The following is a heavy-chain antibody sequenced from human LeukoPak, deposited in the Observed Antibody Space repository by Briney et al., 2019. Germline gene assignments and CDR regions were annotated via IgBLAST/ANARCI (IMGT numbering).Heavy chain of an antibody. J-gene: IGHJ3*02. Sequence: PSETLSLTCTVSGYSVSSGYYWGWIRQPPGKGLEWIGSIYYSGSTYYNPSLKSRVTISVDTSKNQFSLKLSSVTAADTAVYYCAGPSSYYYDSSGYLDDAFDIWGQGTMVTVSS. CDR2: IYYSGST. CDR3: AGPSSYYYDSSGYLDDAFDI. CDR1: GYSVSSGYY. V-gene: IGHV4-38-2*02. D-gene: IGHD3-22*01.